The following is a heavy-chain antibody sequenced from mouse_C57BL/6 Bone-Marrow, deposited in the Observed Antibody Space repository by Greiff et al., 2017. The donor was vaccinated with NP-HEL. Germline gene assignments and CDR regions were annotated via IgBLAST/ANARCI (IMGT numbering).Heavy chain of an antibody. D-gene: IGHD3-2*02. CDR1: GYTFTSYW. J-gene: IGHJ3*01. CDR3: ARDSSGSAWFAY. V-gene: IGHV1-50*01. Sequence: QVQLQQPGAELVKPGASVKLSCKASGYTFTSYWMQWVKQRPGQGLEWIGEIDPSDSYTNYNQKFKGKATLTVDTSSSTAYMQLSSLTSEDSAVYYGARDSSGSAWFAYWGQGTLVTVSA. CDR2: IDPSDSYT.